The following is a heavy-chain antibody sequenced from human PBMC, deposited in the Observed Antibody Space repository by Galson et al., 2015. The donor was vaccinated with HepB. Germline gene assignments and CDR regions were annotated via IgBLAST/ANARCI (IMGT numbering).Heavy chain of an antibody. CDR1: GFTFSSYA. Sequence: SLRLSCAASGFTFSSYAMHWVRQAPGKGLEWVAVTSYDGSNKYYVDSVKGRFTISRDNSKNTLYLQMNSLRAEDTAVYYCARDLGKGYCSSTSCYIRLGEYWGQGTLVTVSS. J-gene: IGHJ4*02. V-gene: IGHV3-30-3*01. CDR3: ARDLGKGYCSSTSCYIRLGEY. CDR2: TSYDGSNK. D-gene: IGHD2-2*02.